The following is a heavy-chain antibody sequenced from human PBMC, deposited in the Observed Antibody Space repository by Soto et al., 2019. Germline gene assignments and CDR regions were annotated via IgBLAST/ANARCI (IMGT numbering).Heavy chain of an antibody. CDR1: GYPFPSFE. CDR2: ISNAGSGNT. D-gene: IGHD2-2*01. CDR3: ARESNHYQDFFQN. J-gene: IGHJ1*01. Sequence: ASVKVSCKTSGYPFPSFEVHWIRQAPGQRPEWMGGISNAGSGNTKYSQKFQDRLTITGDKRATTVYMALSSLTSEDTATYYCARESNHYQDFFQNWGQCTPVTVSS. V-gene: IGHV1-3*01.